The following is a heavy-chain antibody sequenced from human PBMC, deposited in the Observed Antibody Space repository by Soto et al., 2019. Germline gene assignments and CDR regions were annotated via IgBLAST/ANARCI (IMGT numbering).Heavy chain of an antibody. D-gene: IGHD3-10*01. CDR1: GFSLSTSAVR. V-gene: IGHV2-5*02. CDR3: AHSGFSGSGSYDY. Sequence: QITLKESGPTLVKATQTLTLTCTFSGFSLSTSAVRVGWLRQPPGKALEWLARIYWDDDRRYNPSLRNRLNITKDTSKNQVVHTSTNMDPVDTATYYCAHSGFSGSGSYDYWGQGILVTVSS. CDR2: IYWDDDR. J-gene: IGHJ4*02.